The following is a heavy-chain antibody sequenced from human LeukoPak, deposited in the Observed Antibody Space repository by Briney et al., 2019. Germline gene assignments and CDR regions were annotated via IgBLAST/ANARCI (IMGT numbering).Heavy chain of an antibody. D-gene: IGHD3-10*01. J-gene: IGHJ4*02. Sequence: GGSLRLSCAVSGFTFSSYWMYWVRQAPGQGLVWVSRLNGDGDYTNYEDSVKGRFTISRDNAKNTLYLQMNSLRAEDTAVYYCARDSYYYGSGSYWAYWGQGTLVTVSS. CDR2: LNGDGDYT. CDR1: GFTFSSYW. CDR3: ARDSYYYGSGSYWAY. V-gene: IGHV3-74*01.